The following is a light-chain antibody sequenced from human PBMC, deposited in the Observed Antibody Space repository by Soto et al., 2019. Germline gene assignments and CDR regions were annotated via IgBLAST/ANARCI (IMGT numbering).Light chain of an antibody. CDR3: QQFNRSPFT. V-gene: IGKV1-9*01. J-gene: IGKJ4*01. CDR2: TVS. Sequence: DVQLTQSPSFLSASVGDRLTITCRASQDIRSSLAWYQQKPGKAPNLLIYTVSTLQSGVPSRFSGSRSGTEFTLTISSLQPEDFATYYCQQFNRSPFTFGGETKVEI. CDR1: QDIRSS.